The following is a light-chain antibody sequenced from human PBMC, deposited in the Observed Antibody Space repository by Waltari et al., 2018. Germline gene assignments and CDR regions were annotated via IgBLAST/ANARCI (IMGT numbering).Light chain of an antibody. CDR1: SSDVGGYNY. J-gene: IGLJ1*01. V-gene: IGLV2-14*03. Sequence: QSALTQPASVSGSPGQSITISCTGTSSDVGGYNYVSWYQQHPGKAPNLMIHDVSNRPSGVSNRFSGSKSGNTASLTISGLQAEDEADYYCSSYTSSSTLVFGTGTKVTVL. CDR3: SSYTSSSTLV. CDR2: DVS.